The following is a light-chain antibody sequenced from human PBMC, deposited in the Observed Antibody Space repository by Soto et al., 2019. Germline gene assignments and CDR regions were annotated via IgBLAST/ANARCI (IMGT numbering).Light chain of an antibody. CDR3: QQYNSYPLT. Sequence: DIQMTQSPSTLAASVGDRVTITCRASQSISSGLAWYQQKPGKAPKLLIYDASSLESGVPSRFSGSGSGTEFTLTISSLQPDDFATYYCQQYNSYPLTFGGGTKWIS. J-gene: IGKJ4*01. CDR1: QSISSG. CDR2: DAS. V-gene: IGKV1-5*01.